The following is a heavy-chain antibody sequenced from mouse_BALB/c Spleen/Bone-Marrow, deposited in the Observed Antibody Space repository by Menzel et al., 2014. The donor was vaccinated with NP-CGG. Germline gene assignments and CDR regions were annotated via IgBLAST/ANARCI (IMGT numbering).Heavy chain of an antibody. J-gene: IGHJ1*01. CDR3: SRGGYLGGYFDV. Sequence: LQESGAELVKPGASVKLSCKASGYTFTTSGINWVRQRPEQGLAWIGRIFPGNISTEYNEKFKAKATLTTDKSSSTAYMQLSRLTSEDSAVYFCSRGGYLGGYFDVWGAGTTVTVSS. V-gene: IGHV1-77*01. D-gene: IGHD3-3*01. CDR2: IFPGNIST. CDR1: GYTFTTSG.